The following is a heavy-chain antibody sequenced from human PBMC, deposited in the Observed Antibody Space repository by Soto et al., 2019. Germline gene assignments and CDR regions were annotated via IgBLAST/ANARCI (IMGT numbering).Heavy chain of an antibody. CDR1: GYSLNSVYYY. J-gene: IGHJ4*02. V-gene: IGHV4-61*01. CDR3: ARSSYSSIAVTQFDS. D-gene: IGHD6-19*01. CDR2: VYYSGNT. Sequence: PSETLSLTCAFSGYSLNSVYYYLSWIRQPPGKGLEWIGYVYYSGNTNYTPSLKSRVSISLDRSKKQFSLKLRSVTAGDTAVYYCARSSYSSIAVTQFDSWGQGTRVTVSS.